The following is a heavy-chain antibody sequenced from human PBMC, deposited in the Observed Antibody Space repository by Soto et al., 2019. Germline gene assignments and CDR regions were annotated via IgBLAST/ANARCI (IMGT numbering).Heavy chain of an antibody. Sequence: QVHLVESGGGVVQPGRSLRLSCAASGFPFSAYGMHWVRQAPGKGLEWLAMIYYDGNNKYYAPSVEGRFTISRDNSKNPLYLQMNSLRVEDTAVYYCARVGGTVTSDYWGQGTLVIVS. CDR1: GFPFSAYG. V-gene: IGHV3-33*01. D-gene: IGHD4-17*01. CDR2: IYYDGNNK. J-gene: IGHJ4*02. CDR3: ARVGGTVTSDY.